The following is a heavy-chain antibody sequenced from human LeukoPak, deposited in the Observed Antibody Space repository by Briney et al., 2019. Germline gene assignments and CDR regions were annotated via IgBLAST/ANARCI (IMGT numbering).Heavy chain of an antibody. J-gene: IGHJ4*02. CDR3: ATSGYSSSWYFG. Sequence: GGSLRLSCAASGFTFSSYSMNWVRQAPGKGLEWVSSISSSSSYIYYADSVKGRFTISRDNAKNSLYLQMNSLRAEDTAVYYCATSGYSSSWYFGWGQGTLVTVSS. V-gene: IGHV3-21*01. CDR1: GFTFSSYS. D-gene: IGHD6-13*01. CDR2: ISSSSSYI.